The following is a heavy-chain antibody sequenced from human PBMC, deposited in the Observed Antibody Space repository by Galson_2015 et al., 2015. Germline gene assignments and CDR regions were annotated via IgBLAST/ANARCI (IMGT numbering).Heavy chain of an antibody. D-gene: IGHD3-10*01. J-gene: IGHJ5*02. CDR2: ISNSGTS. V-gene: IGHV4-4*08. CDR3: AGFYGSGSHTWFDP. CDR1: GGSFSHYY. Sequence: LSLTCSVSGGSFSHYYWRWIRQPPGKGLEWLGHISNSGTSNYNPSLKSRATISLDTSKNQFSLKLSSVTAADTAVYFCAGFYGSGSHTWFDPWGQGTLVTVSS.